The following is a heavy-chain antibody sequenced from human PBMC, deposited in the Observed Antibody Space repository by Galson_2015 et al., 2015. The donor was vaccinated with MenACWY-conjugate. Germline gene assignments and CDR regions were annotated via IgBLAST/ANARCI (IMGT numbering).Heavy chain of an antibody. CDR2: IKQDGTER. J-gene: IGHJ4*02. CDR3: AREAARYSYGDY. Sequence: SLRLSCAASGFTFSNYWMTWVRQAPGKGLECVATIKQDGTERYYVDSLKGRFTISRDNSKNTLYLQMNSLRAGDTAVYYCAREAARYSYGDYWGQGILVTVSS. D-gene: IGHD5-18*01. CDR1: GFTFSNYW. V-gene: IGHV3-7*03.